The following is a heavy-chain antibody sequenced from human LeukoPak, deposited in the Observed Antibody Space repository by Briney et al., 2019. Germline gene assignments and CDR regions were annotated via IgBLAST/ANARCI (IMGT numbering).Heavy chain of an antibody. V-gene: IGHV3-7*01. D-gene: IGHD6-13*01. CDR3: AREGLGSSWPYARFYYGMDV. CDR2: IKQDGSEK. J-gene: IGHJ6*02. Sequence: GGSLRLSCAASGFTFSSYWMSWVRQAPGKGLEWVANIKQDGSEKYYVDSVKGRFTISRDNAKNSLYLQMNSLRAEDTAVYYCAREGLGSSWPYARFYYGMDVWGQGTTVTVSS. CDR1: GFTFSSYW.